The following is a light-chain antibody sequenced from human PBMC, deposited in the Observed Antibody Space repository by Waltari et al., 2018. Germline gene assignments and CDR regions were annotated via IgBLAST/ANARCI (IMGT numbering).Light chain of an antibody. V-gene: IGKV3-11*02. Sequence: EIVLIQSPATLSSSPVESATLSCRASQSVGKYLAWYHHKPGQAPRLLIYDASTRATGMPARFSGSGSDRDFTLTINSLEPEDFAVYFCQQRSNWPLFTFGPGTKVDIK. CDR1: QSVGKY. CDR3: QQRSNWPLFT. CDR2: DAS. J-gene: IGKJ3*01.